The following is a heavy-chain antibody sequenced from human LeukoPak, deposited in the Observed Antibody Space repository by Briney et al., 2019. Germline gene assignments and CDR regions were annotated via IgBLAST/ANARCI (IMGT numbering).Heavy chain of an antibody. J-gene: IGHJ5*02. CDR1: GYTFTSYG. D-gene: IGHD2-15*01. CDR3: ARDLGYCSGGSCYNWFDP. V-gene: IGHV1-18*01. Sequence: ASVTVSCKASGYTFTSYGISWVRQAPGQGLDGMGWISAYNCNTNHTQQLQGRVTMTTDTSTSTAYMELRSRRSDDTAVYYCARDLGYCSGGSCYNWFDPWGQGTLVTVSS. CDR2: ISAYNCNT.